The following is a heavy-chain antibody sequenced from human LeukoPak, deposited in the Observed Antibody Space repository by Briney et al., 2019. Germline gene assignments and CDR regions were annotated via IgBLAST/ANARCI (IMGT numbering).Heavy chain of an antibody. CDR1: GYTFTSYG. D-gene: IGHD3-10*01. V-gene: IGHV1-18*01. CDR3: AREDLGYYGSGSYVIDL. J-gene: IGHJ4*02. CDR2: ISVYNGKT. Sequence: ASVKVSCRASGYTFTSYGISWVRQAPGQGLEWMGWISVYNGKTNYAQKLQGRVTMTTDTYTSTAYMELRSLRFDDTAVYYCAREDLGYYGSGSYVIDLWGQGTLVAVSS.